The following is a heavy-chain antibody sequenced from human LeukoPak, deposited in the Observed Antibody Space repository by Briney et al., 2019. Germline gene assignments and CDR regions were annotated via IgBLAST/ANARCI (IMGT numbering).Heavy chain of an antibody. V-gene: IGHV3-33*01. CDR3: ARDVLWFGELSALGY. CDR1: GFTLSSYG. D-gene: IGHD3-10*01. J-gene: IGHJ4*02. CDR2: IWYDGSNK. Sequence: GGSLRLSCAASGFTLSSYGMHWVCQAPGKGLEWVAVIWYDGSNKYYADSVKGRFTISRDNSKNTLYLQMNSLRAEDTAVYYCARDVLWFGELSALGYWGQGTLVTVSS.